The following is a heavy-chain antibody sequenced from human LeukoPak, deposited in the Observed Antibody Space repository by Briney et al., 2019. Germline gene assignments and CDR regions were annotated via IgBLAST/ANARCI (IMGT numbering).Heavy chain of an antibody. V-gene: IGHV4-59*01. CDR1: GGSISSYY. CDR2: IHYSGST. Sequence: SETLSLTCTVSGGSISSYYWSWIRQPPGKGLEWIGYIHYSGSTNYNPSLKSRVTISVDTSKNQFSLKLSSVTAADTAVYYCARLATVTGDAFDIWGQGTMVTVSS. J-gene: IGHJ3*02. CDR3: ARLATVTGDAFDI. D-gene: IGHD4-17*01.